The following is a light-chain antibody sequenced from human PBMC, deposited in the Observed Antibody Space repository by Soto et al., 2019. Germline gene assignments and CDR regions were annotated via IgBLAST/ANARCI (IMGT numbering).Light chain of an antibody. Sequence: TLSVSPGERVTLSCRASHDVYSKLAWYQQKAGQAPRLLIYAASTRATGLPARFSGSGSGTEFTLTISSLQSEDFAIYYCKHYANWPHTLGRWTKVAIK. CDR1: HDVYSK. CDR2: AAS. J-gene: IGKJ4*01. CDR3: KHYANWPHT. V-gene: IGKV3-15*01.